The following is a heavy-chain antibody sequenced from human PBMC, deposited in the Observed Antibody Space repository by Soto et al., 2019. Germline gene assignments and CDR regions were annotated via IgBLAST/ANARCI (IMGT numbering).Heavy chain of an antibody. Sequence: QDQLVQSGAEVKKPGASVKVSCEASGYIFTNYWISWVRLAPGQGLEWMGIIDPSRGSTTYAPKFQGRITMTRDPAAYTAYMELSSLRSEDTAVYYCAVCGGNMPPYPYTGLDVWGQGTTVIVSS. J-gene: IGHJ6*02. CDR1: GYIFTNYW. D-gene: IGHD2-21*01. CDR3: AVCGGNMPPYPYTGLDV. V-gene: IGHV1-46*01. CDR2: IDPSRGST.